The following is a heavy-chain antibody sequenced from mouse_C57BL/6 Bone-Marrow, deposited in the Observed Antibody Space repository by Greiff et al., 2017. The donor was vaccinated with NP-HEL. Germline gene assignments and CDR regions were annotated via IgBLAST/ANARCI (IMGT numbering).Heavy chain of an antibody. Sequence: LQQSGASVKISCKASGYAFSSYWMNWVKQRPGKGLEWIGQIYPGDGDTNYNGKFKGKATLTADKSSSTAYMQLSSLTSEDSAVYFCARGAYYSNPWFAYWGQGTLVTVSA. V-gene: IGHV1-80*01. D-gene: IGHD2-5*01. CDR2: IYPGDGDT. J-gene: IGHJ3*01. CDR1: GYAFSSYW. CDR3: ARGAYYSNPWFAY.